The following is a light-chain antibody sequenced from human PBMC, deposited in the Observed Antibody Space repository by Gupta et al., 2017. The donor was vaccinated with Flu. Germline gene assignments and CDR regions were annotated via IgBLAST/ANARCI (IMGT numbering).Light chain of an antibody. CDR1: QTVSSN. CDR3: QQYNNWPLT. J-gene: IGKJ4*01. V-gene: IGKV3D-15*01. Sequence: EIVMTQFPATRSVSPGERATLSCRASQTVSSNLAWYQQKPGQAPRLLIYGASTRATGIPSRFSGSGSGTEFTLTISSLQSEDFAVYYCQQYNNWPLTFGGGTKVEIK. CDR2: GAS.